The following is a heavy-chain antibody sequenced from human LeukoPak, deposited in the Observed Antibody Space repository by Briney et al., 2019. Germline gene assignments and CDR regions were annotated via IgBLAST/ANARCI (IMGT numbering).Heavy chain of an antibody. CDR1: GFTFASNA. CDR2: ITGSVGSI. D-gene: IGHD6-13*01. V-gene: IGHV3-23*01. Sequence: GGSLRLSCAASGFTFASNAMSWVRQAPGKGLEWVSSITGSVGSIYYADSVKGRFTISRDISKNTLYLQMNSLRAEDTAVYYCAKAPYSSSWGIDYWGQGTLVTVSS. J-gene: IGHJ4*02. CDR3: AKAPYSSSWGIDY.